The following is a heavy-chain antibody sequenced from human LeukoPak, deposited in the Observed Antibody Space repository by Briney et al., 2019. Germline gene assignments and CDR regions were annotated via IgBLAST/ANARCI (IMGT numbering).Heavy chain of an antibody. D-gene: IGHD1-1*01. CDR1: GGSISPYY. CDR2: ILYSGTTT. Sequence: TSETLSLTCTVSGGSISPYYWSWIRQTPGKGLEWIGYILYSGTTTNYNPSLKSRVTTSVDTSKNQFSLKLSSVTAADTAVYYCARVGDWNDLVYWGQGTLVTVSS. V-gene: IGHV4-59*01. CDR3: ARVGDWNDLVY. J-gene: IGHJ4*02.